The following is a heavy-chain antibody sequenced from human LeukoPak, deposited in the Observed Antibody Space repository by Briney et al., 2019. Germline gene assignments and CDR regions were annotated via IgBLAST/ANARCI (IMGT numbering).Heavy chain of an antibody. D-gene: IGHD2-8*01. J-gene: IGHJ5*02. V-gene: IGHV1-2*02. CDR3: AREQTPNRYCTNGVCYNPPYNWFDP. CDR1: GYTFTGYY. CDR2: INPNSGGT. Sequence: GASVKVSCKASGYTFTGYYMHWVRQAPGQGLEWMGWINPNSGGTNYAQKFQGRVTMTRDTSISTAYMELSRLRSDDTAVYYCAREQTPNRYCTNGVCYNPPYNWFDPWGQGTLVTVSS.